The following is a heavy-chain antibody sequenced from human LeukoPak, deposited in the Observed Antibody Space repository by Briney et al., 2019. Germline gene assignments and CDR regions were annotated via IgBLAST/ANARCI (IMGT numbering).Heavy chain of an antibody. D-gene: IGHD4-17*01. V-gene: IGHV4-38-2*02. Sequence: SETLSLTCTVSGGSISSYYWGWIRQPPGKGLEWIGTIYHSGSTYYNPSLKSRVTISVDTSKNHFSLNLNAVTAADTAVYYCARGGRHSPVTSNWFDPWGQGTLVTVSS. CDR1: GGSISSYY. CDR2: IYHSGST. CDR3: ARGGRHSPVTSNWFDP. J-gene: IGHJ5*02.